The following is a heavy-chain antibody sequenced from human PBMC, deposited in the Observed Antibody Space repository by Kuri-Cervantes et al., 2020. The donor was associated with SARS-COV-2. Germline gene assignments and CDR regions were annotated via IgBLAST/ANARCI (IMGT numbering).Heavy chain of an antibody. CDR1: GFTFSSYW. CDR3: ARFDYYYGMDV. CDR2: IKQDGSEK. J-gene: IGHJ6*02. V-gene: IGHV3-7*05. Sequence: GESLKISCAASGFTFSSYWMSWVRQAPGKGLEWVANIKQDGSEKYYVDSVKGRFTISRDNSKNTLYLQMNSLRAEDTAVYYCARFDYYYGMDVWGQGTTVTVSS.